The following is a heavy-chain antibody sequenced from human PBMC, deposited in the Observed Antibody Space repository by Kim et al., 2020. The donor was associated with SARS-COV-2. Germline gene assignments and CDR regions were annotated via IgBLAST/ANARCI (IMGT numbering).Heavy chain of an antibody. CDR1: GGSISSGGYY. CDR3: ARSHKNYYDSTEGFDP. Sequence: SETLSLTCTVSGGSISSGGYYWSWIRQHPGKGLEWIGYIYYSGSTYYNPSLKSRVTISVDTSKNQFSLKLSSVTAADTAVYYCARSHKNYYDSTEGFDPWGQGTLVTVSS. CDR2: IYYSGST. V-gene: IGHV4-31*03. J-gene: IGHJ5*02. D-gene: IGHD3-22*01.